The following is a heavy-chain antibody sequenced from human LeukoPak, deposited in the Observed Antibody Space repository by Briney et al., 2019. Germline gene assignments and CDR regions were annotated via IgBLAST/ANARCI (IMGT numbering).Heavy chain of an antibody. D-gene: IGHD2/OR15-2a*01. J-gene: IGHJ4*02. CDR1: GFTFSSYG. CDR2: ISYDGSNK. CDR3: ARDRIRGQRASYYFDY. V-gene: IGHV3-30*03. Sequence: PGRSLRLSCAASGFTFSSYGMHWVRQAPGKGLEWVAVISYDGSNKYYADSVKGRFTISRDNSKNTLYLQMNSLRAEDTAVYYCARDRIRGQRASYYFDYWGQGTLVTVSS.